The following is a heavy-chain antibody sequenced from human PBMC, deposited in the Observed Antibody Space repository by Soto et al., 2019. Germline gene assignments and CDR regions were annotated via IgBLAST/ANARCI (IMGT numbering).Heavy chain of an antibody. CDR1: GGSFSGYY. V-gene: IGHV4-34*01. Sequence: QVQLQQWGAGLLKPSETLSLTCAVYGGSFSGYYWSWIRQPPGKGLEWSGEINHSGSTNYNPSLKSRVTISIDTSKNQFSLKLSSVTAAGTAIYYCARDSLGIAVLGTGRSKNNWFDPWGQGTLVTVSS. D-gene: IGHD6-19*01. CDR3: ARDSLGIAVLGTGRSKNNWFDP. J-gene: IGHJ5*02. CDR2: INHSGST.